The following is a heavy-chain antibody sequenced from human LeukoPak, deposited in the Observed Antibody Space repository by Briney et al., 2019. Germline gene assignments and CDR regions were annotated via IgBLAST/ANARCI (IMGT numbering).Heavy chain of an antibody. CDR2: IYYSGST. J-gene: IGHJ5*02. D-gene: IGHD6-13*01. CDR1: GGSISSYY. Sequence: SETLSLTCTVSGGSISSYYWSWIRQPPGKGLEWIGYIYYSGSTNYNPSLKSRVTISVDTSKNQFSLKLSSVTAADTAVYYCASWLAAADSYNWFDPWGQGTLVTVSS. CDR3: ASWLAAADSYNWFDP. V-gene: IGHV4-59*12.